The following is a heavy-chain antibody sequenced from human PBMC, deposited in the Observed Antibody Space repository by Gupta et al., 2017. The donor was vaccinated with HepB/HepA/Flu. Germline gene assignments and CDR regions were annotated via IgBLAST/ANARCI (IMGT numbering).Heavy chain of an antibody. J-gene: IGHJ6*02. CDR1: GFTFSSYG. CDR3: ARDRHTAMVAYYYYGMDV. CDR2: IWYDGSNK. D-gene: IGHD5-18*01. V-gene: IGHV3-33*01. Sequence: QVQLVESGGGVVQPGRSLRLSCAASGFTFSSYGMHWVRQAPGKGLEWVAVIWYDGSNKYYTDSVKGRFTISRDNSKNTLYLQMNSLRAEDTAVYYCARDRHTAMVAYYYYGMDVWGQGTTVTVSS.